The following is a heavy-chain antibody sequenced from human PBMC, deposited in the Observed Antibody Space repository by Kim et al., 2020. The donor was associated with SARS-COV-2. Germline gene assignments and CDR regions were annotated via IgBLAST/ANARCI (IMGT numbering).Heavy chain of an antibody. CDR2: ISSSSSYI. J-gene: IGHJ4*02. CDR1: GFTFSSYS. V-gene: IGHV3-21*01. CDR3: ARGDGYDRYYFDY. Sequence: GGSLRLSCAASGFTFSSYSMNWVRQAPGKGLEWVSSISSSSSYIYYADSVKGRFTISRDNAKNSLYLQMNSLRAEDTAVYYCARGDGYDRYYFDYCGQGTLVTVSS. D-gene: IGHD5-12*01.